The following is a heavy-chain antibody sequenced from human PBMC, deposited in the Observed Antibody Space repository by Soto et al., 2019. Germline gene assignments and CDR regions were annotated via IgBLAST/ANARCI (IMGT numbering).Heavy chain of an antibody. CDR3: ARERAGATSYFDY. CDR1: GGSISSYY. CDR2: IYYSGST. Sequence: SETLSLTCTVSGGSISSYYWSWIRQPPGKGLEWIGYIYYSGSTNYNPSLKSRVTISVDRSKNQFSLKLSSVTAADTAVYYCARERAGATSYFDYWGHGALVTVSS. J-gene: IGHJ4*01. V-gene: IGHV4-59*01. D-gene: IGHD1-26*01.